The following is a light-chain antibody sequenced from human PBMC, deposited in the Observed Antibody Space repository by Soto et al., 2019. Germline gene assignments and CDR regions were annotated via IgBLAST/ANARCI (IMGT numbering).Light chain of an antibody. CDR1: SSDVGGYNY. Sequence: QSALTQPPSASGSPGQSVTISCTGTSSDVGGYNYVSWYQQHPGKAPKLMIYEVNKRPSGVPDRFSSSKSGNTASLTVSGLQPEDEADYYCSSYAGSNIFFGGGTKLTVL. CDR2: EVN. V-gene: IGLV2-8*01. J-gene: IGLJ2*01. CDR3: SSYAGSNIF.